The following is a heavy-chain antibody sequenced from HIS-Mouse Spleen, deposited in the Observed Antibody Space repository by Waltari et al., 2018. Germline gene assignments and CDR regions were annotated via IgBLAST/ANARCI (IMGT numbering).Heavy chain of an antibody. Sequence: QVQLVESGGGVVQPGRSRRLSCAASGVTFSSYAMPGVRQAPGKGLEWVAVISYDGSNKYYADSVKGRFTISRDNSKNTLYLQMNSLRAEDTAVYYCARDSITIFGVPYTPDAFDIWGQGTMVTVSS. CDR2: ISYDGSNK. CDR3: ARDSITIFGVPYTPDAFDI. CDR1: GVTFSSYA. D-gene: IGHD3-3*01. J-gene: IGHJ3*02. V-gene: IGHV3-30-3*01.